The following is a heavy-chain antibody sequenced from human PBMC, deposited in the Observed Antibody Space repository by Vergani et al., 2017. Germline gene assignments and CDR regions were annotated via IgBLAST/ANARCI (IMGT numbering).Heavy chain of an antibody. CDR3: ARKGGLIWSGYPPGFDP. V-gene: IGHV4-34*01. J-gene: IGHJ5*02. CDR2: INHSGST. CDR1: GGSISGYY. Sequence: QVQLQESGPGLVKPSETLSLTCTVSGGSISGYYWSWIRQPPGKGLEWIGEINHSGSTNYNPSLKSRVTISVDTSKNQFSLKLSSVTAADTAVYYCARKGGLIWSGYPPGFDPWGQGTLVTVSS. D-gene: IGHD3-3*01.